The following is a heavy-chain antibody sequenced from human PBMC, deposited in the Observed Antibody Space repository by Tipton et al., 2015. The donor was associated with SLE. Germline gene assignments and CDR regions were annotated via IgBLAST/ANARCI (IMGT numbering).Heavy chain of an antibody. CDR2: IRSDGTSI. CDR3: ARIHYYGSGSRDY. J-gene: IGHJ4*02. CDR1: GFTFSTFT. Sequence: SLRLSCVASGFTFSTFTMNWVRQAPGKGLEWLSSIRSDGTSIAEADSVKGRFTISRDNAKDTLYLQMNSLRAEDTAVYYCARIHYYGSGSRDYWGQGTLVTVSS. V-gene: IGHV3-21*01. D-gene: IGHD3-10*01.